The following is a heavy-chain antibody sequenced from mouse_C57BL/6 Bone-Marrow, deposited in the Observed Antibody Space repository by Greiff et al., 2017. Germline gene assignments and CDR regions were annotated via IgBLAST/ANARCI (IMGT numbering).Heavy chain of an antibody. J-gene: IGHJ3*01. Sequence: EVQVVESGGGLVQPGGSLKLSCAASGFTFSDYYMYWVRQTPEKRLEWVAYISNGGGSTYYPDTVKGRFTISRDNAKNTLYLQMSRLKSEDTAMYYCARHREWDRAWFAYWGQGTLVTVSA. CDR1: GFTFSDYY. CDR2: ISNGGGST. V-gene: IGHV5-12*01. D-gene: IGHD3-3*01. CDR3: ARHREWDRAWFAY.